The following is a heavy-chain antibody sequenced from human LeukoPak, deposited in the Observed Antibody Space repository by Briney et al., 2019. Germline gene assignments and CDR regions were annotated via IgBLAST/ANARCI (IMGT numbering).Heavy chain of an antibody. Sequence: GGSLRLSCAASGFIFSDSWMTWVRQNPGKGLQWVASIHQDAGEKQYVDSVRGRFTISRDNAKNSLYLQMNSLRVEDTAVYYCTTSKDHYSHHWGQGTLVTVSS. CDR1: GFIFSDSW. CDR3: TTSKDHYSHH. V-gene: IGHV3-7*05. CDR2: IHQDAGEK. J-gene: IGHJ4*02.